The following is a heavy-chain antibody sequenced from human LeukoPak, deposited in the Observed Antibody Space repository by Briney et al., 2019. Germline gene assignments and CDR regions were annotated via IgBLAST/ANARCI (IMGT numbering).Heavy chain of an antibody. J-gene: IGHJ4*02. CDR3: AKDGRPYGPIDY. V-gene: IGHV3-23*01. CDR1: GFTFSSYD. D-gene: IGHD4-17*01. Sequence: GGSLRLSCVASGFTFSSYDMSWVRQAPGKGLEWVSAISGSGGSTYYADSVKGRFTISRDNSKNTLYLQMNSLRAEDTAVYYCAKDGRPYGPIDYWGQGTLVTVSS. CDR2: ISGSGGST.